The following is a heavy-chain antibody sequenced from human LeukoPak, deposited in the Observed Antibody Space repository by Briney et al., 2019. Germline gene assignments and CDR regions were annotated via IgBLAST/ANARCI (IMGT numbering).Heavy chain of an antibody. CDR1: GFTFSRFG. CDR2: ISSSSSSM. D-gene: IGHD2-15*01. V-gene: IGHV3-48*02. Sequence: GGSLRLSCAASGFTFSRFGMNWVRQAPGKGLEWVSYISSSSSSMYYADSVKGRFTISRDNAKNSLYLQMNSLRDEDTAVYYCAQKGGADYWGQGTLVTVSS. J-gene: IGHJ4*02. CDR3: AQKGGADY.